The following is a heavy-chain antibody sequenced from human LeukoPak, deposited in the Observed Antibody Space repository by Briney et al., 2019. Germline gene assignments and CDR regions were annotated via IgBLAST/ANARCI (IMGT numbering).Heavy chain of an antibody. CDR1: GGSISSYY. Sequence: SETLSLTCTVSGGSISSYYWSWIRQPAGKGLEWIGRTYTSGSTNYNPSLKSRVTMSVDTSKNQFSLKLSSVTAADTAVYYCARDLSSIAAAGPDAFDIWGQGTMVTVSS. V-gene: IGHV4-4*07. D-gene: IGHD6-13*01. CDR3: ARDLSSIAAAGPDAFDI. J-gene: IGHJ3*02. CDR2: TYTSGST.